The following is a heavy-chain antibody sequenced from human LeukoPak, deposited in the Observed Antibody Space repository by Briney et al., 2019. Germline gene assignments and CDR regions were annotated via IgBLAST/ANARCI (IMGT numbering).Heavy chain of an antibody. D-gene: IGHD5-24*01. CDR2: IYSGGNT. CDR1: GFTVSNNY. V-gene: IGHV3-66*01. Sequence: GGSLRLSCAVSGFTVSNNYLNWVRQAPGKGLEWVSIIYSGGNTYYADSVKGRFTISRDNSKNTLFLQMNSLRAEDTALYYCASAVSTIKDGYNPWRTLDYWGQGTLVTVSS. J-gene: IGHJ4*02. CDR3: ASAVSTIKDGYNPWRTLDY.